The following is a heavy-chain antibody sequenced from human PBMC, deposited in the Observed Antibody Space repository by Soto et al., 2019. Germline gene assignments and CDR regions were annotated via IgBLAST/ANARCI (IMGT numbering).Heavy chain of an antibody. CDR2: IYYSGST. D-gene: IGHD3-9*01. J-gene: IGHJ5*02. Sequence: QVQLQESGPGLVKPSQTLSLTCTVSGGSISSGGYYWSWIRQHPGKGLEWIGYIYYSGSTYYNPSLKSRVTISVDTSKNQFSLKLSSVTAADTAVYYCARALRSLVILGNWFDPWGQGTLVTVSS. V-gene: IGHV4-31*03. CDR1: GGSISSGGYY. CDR3: ARALRSLVILGNWFDP.